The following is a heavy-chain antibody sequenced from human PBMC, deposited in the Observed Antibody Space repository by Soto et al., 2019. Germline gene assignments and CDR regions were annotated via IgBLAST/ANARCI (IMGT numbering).Heavy chain of an antibody. D-gene: IGHD3-22*01. CDR1: GYTXTGYY. CDR2: IYTSGRT. Sequence: SCKASGYTXTGYYCICIRQPSGKGLEWIGRIYTSGRTNYNASLNSRVTMSVDTSKKQFSLKLSSVTAADKAVYYFSRSIPDYYDSSGYENDAFDIWGQGTMGPVSS. V-gene: IGHV4-4*07. J-gene: IGHJ3*02. CDR3: SRSIPDYYDSSGYENDAFDI.